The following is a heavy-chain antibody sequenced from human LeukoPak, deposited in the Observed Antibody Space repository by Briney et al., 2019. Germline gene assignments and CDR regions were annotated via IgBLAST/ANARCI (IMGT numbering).Heavy chain of an antibody. CDR2: IYYSGST. CDR1: GGSISSSSYY. CDR3: ARETYYDSSGYPYYFHY. D-gene: IGHD3-22*01. J-gene: IGHJ4*02. Sequence: SETLSLTCSVSGGSISSSSYYWGWIRQPPGKGLEWIGNIYYSGSTYYNPSLKSRVTISVDTSKNQFSLKLSSVTAADTAMYYCARETYYDSSGYPYYFHYWGQGTLVTVSS. V-gene: IGHV4-39*07.